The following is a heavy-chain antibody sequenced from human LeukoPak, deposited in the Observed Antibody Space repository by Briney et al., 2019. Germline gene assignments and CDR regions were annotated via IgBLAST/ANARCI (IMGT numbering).Heavy chain of an antibody. J-gene: IGHJ4*02. Sequence: GGSLRLSCATSGFTFRHYGMHWVRQAPGKGLEWVAVIWSDGSNRYYGDPVKGRFIISRDNFQRTVYLQMNSLRAEDTSVYYCAKDAQRGFDYSNSLKNWGQGTLVTVSS. CDR1: GFTFRHYG. CDR3: AKDAQRGFDYSNSLKN. D-gene: IGHD4-11*01. CDR2: IWSDGSNR. V-gene: IGHV3-33*06.